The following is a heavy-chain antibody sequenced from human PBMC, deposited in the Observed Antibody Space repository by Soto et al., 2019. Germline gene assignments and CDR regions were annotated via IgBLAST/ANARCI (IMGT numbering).Heavy chain of an antibody. Sequence: QVQLVQSGAEVRKPGSSVEVSCMASGSTFSSYTVNWVRPAPGQGLEWLGRIIPVLGVTHYARRFQCRVTITAERSRKTAYMELTSLTSEDTAVYYCARRRYCGVDCYNKFYYGMDVWGQGTTVTVSS. V-gene: IGHV1-69*02. CDR2: IIPVLGVT. CDR3: ARRRYCGVDCYNKFYYGMDV. CDR1: GSTFSSYT. J-gene: IGHJ6*02. D-gene: IGHD2-21*02.